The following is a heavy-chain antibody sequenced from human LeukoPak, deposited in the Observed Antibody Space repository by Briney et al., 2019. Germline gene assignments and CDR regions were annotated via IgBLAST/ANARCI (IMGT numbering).Heavy chain of an antibody. Sequence: QAGGSLRLSCAASGFTFDDYAMHWVRQAPGKGLEWVSGISWNSGSIGYADSVKGRFTISSDNAKNSLYLQMNSLRAEDTTLYYCAKDITYISVVVPAAPTVGSIYYYYGMDVWGQGTTVTVSS. D-gene: IGHD2-2*01. CDR3: AKDITYISVVVPAAPTVGSIYYYYGMDV. CDR2: ISWNSGSI. CDR1: GFTFDDYA. J-gene: IGHJ6*02. V-gene: IGHV3-9*01.